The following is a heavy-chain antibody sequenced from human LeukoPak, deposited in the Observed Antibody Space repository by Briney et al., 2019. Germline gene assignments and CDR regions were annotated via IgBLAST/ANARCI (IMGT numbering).Heavy chain of an antibody. Sequence: GASVKLSCKASGYTFTSYDINWVRQAPGQGLDWMGWMNATSGKTGQAQKFQGRITMTRDTSISTAHMELSSLRPEDTAVYYCAKYKSGDYFDAGKRYYFDQWGQGTPVTVSS. V-gene: IGHV1-8*01. CDR1: GYTFTSYD. J-gene: IGHJ4*02. D-gene: IGHD3-9*01. CDR3: AKYKSGDYFDAGKRYYFDQ. CDR2: MNATSGKT.